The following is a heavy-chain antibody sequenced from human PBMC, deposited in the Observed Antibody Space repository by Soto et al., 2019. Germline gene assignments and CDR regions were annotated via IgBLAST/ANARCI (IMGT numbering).Heavy chain of an antibody. V-gene: IGHV1-3*01. CDR3: ARVSSSWFPFDY. CDR1: GYTFTSYA. J-gene: IGHJ4*02. CDR2: INAGNGNT. D-gene: IGHD6-13*01. Sequence: GASVKVSCKASGYTFTSYAMHWVRQAPGQRLEWMGWINAGNGNTKYSQKFQGRVTITRDTSASTAYMELSSLRSEDTAVYYCARVSSSWFPFDYWGQGTLVTVSS.